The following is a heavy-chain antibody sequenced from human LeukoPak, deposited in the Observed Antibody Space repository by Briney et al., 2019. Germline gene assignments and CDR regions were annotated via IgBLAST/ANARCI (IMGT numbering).Heavy chain of an antibody. D-gene: IGHD2-15*01. J-gene: IGHJ4*02. V-gene: IGHV3-33*01. Sequence: PGGSLRLSCGTSGFIFSTYGMHWVRQAPGKGLEWVAVIWYDGSNKYYADSAKGRFTISRDNSKNTLYLQMNSLRTEDTAVYYCARAVGPFDYWGQGALVTVSS. CDR2: IWYDGSNK. CDR3: ARAVGPFDY. CDR1: GFIFSTYG.